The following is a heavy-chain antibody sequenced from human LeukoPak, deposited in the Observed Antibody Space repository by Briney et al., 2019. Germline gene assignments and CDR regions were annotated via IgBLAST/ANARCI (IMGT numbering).Heavy chain of an antibody. CDR2: IVGSGGST. V-gene: IGHV3-23*01. CDR1: GFTFSSYT. J-gene: IGHJ4*02. Sequence: PGGSLRLSCAASGFTFSSYTMTWVRQAPGKGLEWVSAIVGSGGSTFYADSVKGRFTISRDNSKNTLFLQMNSLRAEDTAVYYCAKERWVDILTGYYNYWGQGILVTVSS. CDR3: AKERWVDILTGYYNY. D-gene: IGHD3-9*01.